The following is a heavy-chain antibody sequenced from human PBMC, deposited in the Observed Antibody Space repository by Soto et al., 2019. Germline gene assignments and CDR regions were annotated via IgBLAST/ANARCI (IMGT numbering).Heavy chain of an antibody. Sequence: GGSLRLSCAASGFTFSSYGMHWVRQAPGKGLEWVAVIWYDGSNKYYADSVKGRFTISRDNSKNTLYLQMNSLRAEDTAVYYCAREVLRYFDWLSPFGYYYMDVWGKGTTVTVSS. V-gene: IGHV3-33*01. CDR1: GFTFSSYG. CDR2: IWYDGSNK. CDR3: AREVLRYFDWLSPFGYYYMDV. J-gene: IGHJ6*03. D-gene: IGHD3-9*01.